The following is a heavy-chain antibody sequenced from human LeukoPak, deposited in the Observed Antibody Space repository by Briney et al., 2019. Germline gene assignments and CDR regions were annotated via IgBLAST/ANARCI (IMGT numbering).Heavy chain of an antibody. CDR3: ARDKGIQLLDY. J-gene: IGHJ4*02. CDR1: GGSFSGYY. V-gene: IGHV4-34*01. CDR2: INHSGST. Sequence: PSETLSLTCAVYGGSFSGYYWSWIRQPPGKGLEWIGEINHSGSTNYNPSLKSRVTISVDTSKNQFSLKLSSVTAADTAVYYCARDKGIQLLDYWGQGTLVTVSS. D-gene: IGHD5-18*01.